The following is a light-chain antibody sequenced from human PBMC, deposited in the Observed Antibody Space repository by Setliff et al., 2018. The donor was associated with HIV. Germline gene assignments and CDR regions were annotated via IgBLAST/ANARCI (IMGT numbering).Light chain of an antibody. CDR3: CSYAGTYVV. CDR2: DVS. J-gene: IGLJ2*01. CDR1: SSDIGAYNY. V-gene: IGLV2-11*01. Sequence: VLTQPASVSGSPGQSITISCTGTSSDIGAYNYVSWYQQHPGKAPKLMIYDVSKWPSGVPDRFSGSKSGNTASLTISGLQAEDEADYYCCSYAGTYVVFGGGTK.